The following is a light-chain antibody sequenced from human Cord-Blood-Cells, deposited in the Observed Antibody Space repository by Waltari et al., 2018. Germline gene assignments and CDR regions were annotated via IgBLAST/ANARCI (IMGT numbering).Light chain of an antibody. CDR3: QSYDSSLSEV. CDR2: GNS. J-gene: IGLJ1*01. V-gene: IGLV1-40*01. Sequence: QSVLTQPPSVSWAPRQRVTLSCTGSSSTIGAGYDVHWYQQPPVTAPKLLIYGNSNRPSGVPDRFSGSKSGTSASLAITGLQAEDEADYYCQSYDSSLSEVFGTGTKVTVL. CDR1: SSTIGAGYD.